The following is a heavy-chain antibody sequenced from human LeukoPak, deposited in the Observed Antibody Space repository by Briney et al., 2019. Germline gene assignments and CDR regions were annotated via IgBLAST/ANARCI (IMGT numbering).Heavy chain of an antibody. J-gene: IGHJ4*02. CDR3: ARDSAEGGFDY. V-gene: IGHV3-30-3*01. Sequence: GGSLRLSCAASGFTFSSYAMHWVRQAPGKGLEWVALISYDASKQYCADSVKGRFTISRDNSKNTLYLQMNSLRGEDTAVYYCARDSAEGGFDYWGQGTLVPVSS. D-gene: IGHD6-25*01. CDR1: GFTFSSYA. CDR2: ISYDASKQ.